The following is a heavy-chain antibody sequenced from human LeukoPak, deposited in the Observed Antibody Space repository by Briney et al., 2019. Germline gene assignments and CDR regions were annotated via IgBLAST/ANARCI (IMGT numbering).Heavy chain of an antibody. Sequence: GASVKVSCKASGYTFSSYDINWVRQATGQGLEWMGWMNPNSGNTNYAQKLQGRVTMTTDTSTSTAYMELRSLRSDDTAVYYCARSGIQLWLYPWGQGTLVTVSS. CDR2: MNPNSGNT. D-gene: IGHD5-18*01. CDR3: ARSGIQLWLYP. J-gene: IGHJ5*02. CDR1: GYTFSSYD. V-gene: IGHV1-18*01.